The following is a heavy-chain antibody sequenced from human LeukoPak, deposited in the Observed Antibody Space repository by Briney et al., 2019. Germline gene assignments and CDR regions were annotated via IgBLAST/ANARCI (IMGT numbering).Heavy chain of an antibody. CDR3: ARVGAVADNYYYYGMDV. CDR2: MNPNSGNT. D-gene: IGHD6-19*01. J-gene: IGHJ6*02. Sequence: GASVKVSCKASGYTFTSYDINWVRQATGQGLEWMGWMNPNSGNTGYAQKFQGRVTMTRNTSISTAYMELSSLRSEDTAVYYCARVGAVADNYYYYGMDVWGQGTTATVSS. CDR1: GYTFTSYD. V-gene: IGHV1-8*01.